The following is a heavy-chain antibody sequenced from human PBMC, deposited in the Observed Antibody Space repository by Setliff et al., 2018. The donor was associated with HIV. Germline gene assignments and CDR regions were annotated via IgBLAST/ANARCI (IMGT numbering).Heavy chain of an antibody. V-gene: IGHV3-21*06. Sequence: PGGSLRLSCEASESTFYAMHWVRQAPGKGLEWVSSITNTSDYISYGDSVKGRFTISRDNANNLVYLQMNSLRVEDTAVYFCARWGSGSYERVFDYWGQGRLVTVSS. J-gene: IGHJ4*02. CDR1: ESTFYA. CDR3: ARWGSGSYERVFDY. CDR2: ITNTSDYI. D-gene: IGHD1-26*01.